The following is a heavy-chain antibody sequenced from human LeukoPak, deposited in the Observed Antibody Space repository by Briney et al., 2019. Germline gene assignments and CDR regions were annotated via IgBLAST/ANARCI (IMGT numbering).Heavy chain of an antibody. V-gene: IGHV3-21*06. CDR2: IGPTGSDR. CDR3: ATKTNGRHYDY. CDR1: GLTFSTSG. D-gene: IGHD1-14*01. J-gene: IGHJ4*02. Sequence: GGSLRLSCTASGLTFSTSGFNWVRQAPGKGLEWVASIGPTGSDRYHADSIKGRFTISRDNANNFLYLQMNSLRAEDTAVYYCATKTNGRHYDYWGQGTLLTVSS.